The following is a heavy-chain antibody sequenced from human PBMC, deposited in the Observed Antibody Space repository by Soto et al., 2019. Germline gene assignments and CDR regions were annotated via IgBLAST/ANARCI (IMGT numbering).Heavy chain of an antibody. J-gene: IGHJ4*02. D-gene: IGHD1-20*01. CDR3: AKEPHYNWNVYFDY. V-gene: IGHV3-30*18. Sequence: GESLKISCAASGFTFSSYGMHWVRQAPGKGLEWVAVISYDGSNKYYADSVKGRFTISRDNSKNTLYLQMNSLRAEDTAVYYCAKEPHYNWNVYFDYWGQGTLVTVSS. CDR2: ISYDGSNK. CDR1: GFTFSSYG.